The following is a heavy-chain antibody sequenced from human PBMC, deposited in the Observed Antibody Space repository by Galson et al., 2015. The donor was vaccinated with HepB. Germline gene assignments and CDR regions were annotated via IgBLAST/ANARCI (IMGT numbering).Heavy chain of an antibody. Sequence: SLRLSCAASGFTFSSYGMHWVRQAPGKGLEWVAVISYDGGNKYYADSVKGRFTISRDNSKNTLYLQMNSLRAEDTAVYYCAKSMTTVTTPNDYWGQGTLVTVSS. V-gene: IGHV3-30*18. CDR2: ISYDGGNK. D-gene: IGHD4-11*01. CDR1: GFTFSSYG. J-gene: IGHJ4*02. CDR3: AKSMTTVTTPNDY.